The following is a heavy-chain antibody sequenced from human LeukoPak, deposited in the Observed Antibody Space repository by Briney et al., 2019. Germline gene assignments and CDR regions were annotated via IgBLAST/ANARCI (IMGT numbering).Heavy chain of an antibody. V-gene: IGHV1-2*02. CDR2: INPNSGGT. CDR1: GYTFTGYY. CDR3: ARGLTIFGVVISAHYFDY. Sequence: ASVKVSCKASGYTFTGYYMHWVRQAPGQGLEWMGWINPNSGGTNYAQKFQGRVTMTRDTSISTAYVELSRLRSDDTAVYYCARGLTIFGVVISAHYFDYWGQGTLVTVSS. D-gene: IGHD3-3*01. J-gene: IGHJ4*02.